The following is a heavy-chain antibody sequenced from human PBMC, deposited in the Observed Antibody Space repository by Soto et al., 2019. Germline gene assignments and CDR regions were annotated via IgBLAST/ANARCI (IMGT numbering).Heavy chain of an antibody. D-gene: IGHD1-1*01. Sequence: PSQTLSLTCAISGDSVSSNSAAWSWIRQSPSRGLGWLGRTYYRSKWNSNYAVSVKGRVTINPDTSKNQFSLQLNSVTPEDTAVYYCARDEGRPWGQGTLVTVSS. CDR1: GDSVSSNSAA. V-gene: IGHV6-1*01. J-gene: IGHJ4*02. CDR3: ARDEGRP. CDR2: TYYRSKWNS.